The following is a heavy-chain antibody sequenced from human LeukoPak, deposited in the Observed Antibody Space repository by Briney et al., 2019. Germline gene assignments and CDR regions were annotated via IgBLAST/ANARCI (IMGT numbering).Heavy chain of an antibody. J-gene: IGHJ4*02. D-gene: IGHD3-9*01. CDR2: INVGNGNT. V-gene: IGHV1-3*01. CDR3: GREHDTLTGFSFDS. CDR1: GYNFIIYA. Sequence: ASVKVSCKASGYNFIIYAIQWVRQAPGQGLEWMGWINVGNGNTKYSQNFQGRLTITRDTPASTAYMELSSLRSEDTAVYYCGREHDTLTGFSFDSRGQGTVVTVSS.